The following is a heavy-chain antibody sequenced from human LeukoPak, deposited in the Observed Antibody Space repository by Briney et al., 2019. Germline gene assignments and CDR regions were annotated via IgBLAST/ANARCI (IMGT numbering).Heavy chain of an antibody. J-gene: IGHJ4*02. Sequence: GGSLRLSCAASGFTFSSYAMSWVRQAPGKGLEWVSAISGSGGSTYYADSVKGRFTISRDNSKNTLYLQMNSLRAEDTAVYYCAKAPRGSSGWYYFDYWGQGTLVTVSS. V-gene: IGHV3-23*01. CDR2: ISGSGGST. D-gene: IGHD6-19*01. CDR1: GFTFSSYA. CDR3: AKAPRGSSGWYYFDY.